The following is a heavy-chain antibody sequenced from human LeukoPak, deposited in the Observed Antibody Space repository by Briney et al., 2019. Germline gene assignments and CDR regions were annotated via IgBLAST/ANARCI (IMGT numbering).Heavy chain of an antibody. D-gene: IGHD3-3*01. CDR1: GVSISSSSYY. J-gene: IGHJ6*03. CDR3: ARIVSYDFWSGYYTGYYYYYMDV. V-gene: IGHV4-39*07. Sequence: SETLSLTRTVSGVSISSSSYYWGWIRQPPGKGLEWIGSIYYSGSTHYHPSLKSRVTISVDTSQNQFSLKLSSVPAADTAVYYCARIVSYDFWSGYYTGYYYYYMDVWGKGTTVTVSS. CDR2: IYYSGST.